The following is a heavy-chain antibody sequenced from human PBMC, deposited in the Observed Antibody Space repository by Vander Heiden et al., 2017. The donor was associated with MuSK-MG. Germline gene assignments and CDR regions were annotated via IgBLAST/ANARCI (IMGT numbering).Heavy chain of an antibody. CDR3: ARHRGAYGMDV. D-gene: IGHD1-26*01. CDR2: IYYSGST. V-gene: IGHV4-59*01. J-gene: IGHJ6*02. Sequence: QVQLQESGPGLVKPSETLSLTCTVSGGSISDDYWDWIRQPPGKGLEWIGYIYYSGSTNDNPSLKSRVTISVDTSKNHFSMKMSSVTAADTAVYYVARHRGAYGMDVWGQGTTVTVYS. CDR1: GGSISDDY.